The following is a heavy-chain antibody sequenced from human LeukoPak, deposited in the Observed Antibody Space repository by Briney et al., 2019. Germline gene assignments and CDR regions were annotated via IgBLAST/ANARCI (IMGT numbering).Heavy chain of an antibody. J-gene: IGHJ4*02. Sequence: ASVKVSCKASGGTFSSYAISWVRQAPGQGLEWMGGIIPIFGTANYAQKFQGRVTITADESTSTAYMELSSLRSEDTAVYYCARGGQIVWFGEFYFDCWGQGTLVTVSS. CDR3: ARGGQIVWFGEFYFDC. V-gene: IGHV1-69*01. CDR2: IIPIFGTA. CDR1: GGTFSSYA. D-gene: IGHD3-10*01.